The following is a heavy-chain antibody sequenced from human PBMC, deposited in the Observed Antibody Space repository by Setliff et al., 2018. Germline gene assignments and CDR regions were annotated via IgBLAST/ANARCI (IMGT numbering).Heavy chain of an antibody. V-gene: IGHV1-18*01. D-gene: IGHD3-3*01. CDR1: GYTFTNYG. CDR2: IFPKTGNT. Sequence: GASVKVSCKASGYTFTNYGITWVRQAPGQGLEWMGWIFPKTGNTNYAYKVQGRVTMTTDTSTATAYMELRSLTSDDTAVYYCARERIYDGLNYNGMDVWGQGTTVTVSS. CDR3: ARERIYDGLNYNGMDV. J-gene: IGHJ6*01.